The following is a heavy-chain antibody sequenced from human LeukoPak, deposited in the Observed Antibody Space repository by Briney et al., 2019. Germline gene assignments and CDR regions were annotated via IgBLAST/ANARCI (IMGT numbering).Heavy chain of an antibody. CDR2: IYHTGST. CDR1: GYSISSGYY. Sequence: SETLSLTCTVSGYSISSGYYWGWIRQPPGKGLEWIGSIYHTGSTNYNPSLKSRVTISVDTSKNQFSLKLSSVTAADTAVYYCARRLGRPNIGIDYWGQGTLVTVSS. CDR3: ARRLGRPNIGIDY. D-gene: IGHD2/OR15-2a*01. V-gene: IGHV4-38-2*02. J-gene: IGHJ4*02.